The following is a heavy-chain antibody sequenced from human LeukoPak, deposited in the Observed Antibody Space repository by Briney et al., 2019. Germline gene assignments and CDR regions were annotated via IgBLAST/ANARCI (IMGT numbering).Heavy chain of an antibody. J-gene: IGHJ3*02. V-gene: IGHV3-30*18. CDR3: AKSDYGGDAFDI. Sequence: GGSLRLSCAASGFTFSSYGMHWVRQAPGKGLEWVAVISYDGSNKYYADSVKGRFTTSRDNSKNTLYLQMNSLRAEDTAVYYCAKSDYGGDAFDIWGQGTMVTVSS. CDR2: ISYDGSNK. D-gene: IGHD4-23*01. CDR1: GFTFSSYG.